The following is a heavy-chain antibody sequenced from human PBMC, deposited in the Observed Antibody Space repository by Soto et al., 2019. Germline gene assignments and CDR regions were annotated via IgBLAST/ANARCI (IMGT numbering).Heavy chain of an antibody. Sequence: VGSLRLSCAASGFTCSSYAMSWVRQAPGKGLEWVSAISGSGGSTYYADSVKGRFTISRDNSKNTLYLQMNSLRAEDTAVYYCAKDLGQDIVVVPAAIGLDPWGQGTLVTVSS. CDR2: ISGSGGST. CDR1: GFTCSSYA. D-gene: IGHD2-2*01. J-gene: IGHJ5*02. V-gene: IGHV3-23*01. CDR3: AKDLGQDIVVVPAAIGLDP.